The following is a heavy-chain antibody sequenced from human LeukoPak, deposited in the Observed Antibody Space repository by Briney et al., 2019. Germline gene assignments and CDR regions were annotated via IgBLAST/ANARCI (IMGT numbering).Heavy chain of an antibody. CDR2: IIPIFGTA. D-gene: IGHD5-18*01. J-gene: IGHJ6*03. Sequence: GASVKVSCKASGGTFSNYAISWVRQAPGQGLEWMGGIIPIFGTANYAQKFQGRVTITADESTSTAYMELSSLRSEDTAVYYCASHRFTIQPGPTPIAEYYYYYYMDVWGKGTTVTISS. CDR1: GGTFSNYA. V-gene: IGHV1-69*13. CDR3: ASHRFTIQPGPTPIAEYYYYYYMDV.